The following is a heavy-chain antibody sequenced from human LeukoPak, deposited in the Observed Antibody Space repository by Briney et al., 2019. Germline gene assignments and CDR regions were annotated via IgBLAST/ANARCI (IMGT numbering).Heavy chain of an antibody. V-gene: IGHV4-59*01. CDR2: IYFTGST. Sequence: PSQTLSITCTVSGGSISGSYWSWIRQPPGKGLEWIGYIYFTGSTNYNPSLKSRVTMSLNTSNNQFSLKLTSLTAADTAVYYCARSERGYSYGWYDFWGQGTLVTVSS. D-gene: IGHD5-18*01. CDR1: GGSISGSY. CDR3: ARSERGYSYGWYDF. J-gene: IGHJ4*02.